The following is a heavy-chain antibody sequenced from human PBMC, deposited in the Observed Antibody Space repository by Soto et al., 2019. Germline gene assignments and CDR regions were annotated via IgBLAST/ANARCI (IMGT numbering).Heavy chain of an antibody. Sequence: GGSLRLSCAASGFTFSSYAMSWVRQAPGKGLEWVSAISGSGGSTYYADSVKGRVTISRDKYKNTLYLQMNSLSAEDTTVEYCAKGGDCSRNSGYSYDAFDIWGQGTMVTVSS. CDR2: ISGSGGST. CDR1: GFTFSSYA. D-gene: IGHD2-2*02. J-gene: IGHJ3*02. V-gene: IGHV3-23*01. CDR3: AKGGDCSRNSGYSYDAFDI.